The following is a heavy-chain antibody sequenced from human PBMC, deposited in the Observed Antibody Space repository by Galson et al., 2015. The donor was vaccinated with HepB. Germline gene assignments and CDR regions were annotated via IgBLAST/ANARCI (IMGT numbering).Heavy chain of an antibody. J-gene: IGHJ6*02. CDR3: ARHGRYCSGGSCYPFYYYYGMDV. D-gene: IGHD2-15*01. CDR2: IYPGDSDT. CDR1: GSSFTSYW. V-gene: IGHV5-51*01. Sequence: QSGAEVKKPGESLKISCKGSGSSFTSYWIGWVRQMPGKGLEWMGIIYPGDSDTRYSPSFQGQVTISADKSISTAYLQWSSLKASDTAMYYCARHGRYCSGGSCYPFYYYYGMDVWGQGTTVTVSS.